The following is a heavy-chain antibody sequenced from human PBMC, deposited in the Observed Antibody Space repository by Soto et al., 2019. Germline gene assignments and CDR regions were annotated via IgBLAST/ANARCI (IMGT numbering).Heavy chain of an antibody. Sequence: QVQLVESGGGVVQPGRSLRLSCAVSGFTFSTYGMHWVRQAPGKGLEWVAVISKDGSTKYYADSVKGRCTISRDNSKNTMYLQMNSLRAGDTAVYYCAKGSVYSSAWYDTWGQGTLVTVSS. V-gene: IGHV3-30*18. CDR3: AKGSVYSSAWYDT. D-gene: IGHD6-19*01. CDR1: GFTFSTYG. J-gene: IGHJ5*02. CDR2: ISKDGSTK.